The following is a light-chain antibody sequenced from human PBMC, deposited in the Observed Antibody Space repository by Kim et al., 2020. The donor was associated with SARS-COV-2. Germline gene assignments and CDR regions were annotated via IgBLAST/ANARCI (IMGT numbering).Light chain of an antibody. CDR2: AAS. J-gene: IGKJ4*01. CDR3: LQYKSYPLT. CDR1: QGIANY. Sequence: ASVGDRVTITCRVSQGIANYLAWFQQKPGKVPKRLIYAASSLQSGVPSRFSSGESGTEFTLTISSLQPEDFATYYCLQYKSYPLTFGGGTKVDIK. V-gene: IGKV1-17*03.